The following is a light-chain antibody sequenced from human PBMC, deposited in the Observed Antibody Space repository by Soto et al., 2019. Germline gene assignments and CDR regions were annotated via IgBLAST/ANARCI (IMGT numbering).Light chain of an antibody. Sequence: EIVLTQSPGTLCLSPGERATLSCRASQSVSSIYLAWYQQKPGQARRLLIYGASSRATGIPDRFSGSGSGTDFTLTISSLQPEDFATYYCQQANSFPWTFGQGTKVDIK. CDR2: GAS. J-gene: IGKJ1*01. CDR3: QQANSFPWT. CDR1: QSVSSIY. V-gene: IGKV3-20*01.